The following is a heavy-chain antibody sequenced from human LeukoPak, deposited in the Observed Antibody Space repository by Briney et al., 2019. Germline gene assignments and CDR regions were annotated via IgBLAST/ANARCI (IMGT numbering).Heavy chain of an antibody. V-gene: IGHV3-73*01. Sequence: PGGSLRLSCAASGFTFSGSAIHWVRQASGKGLEWVGRIKSKADSYATAYAASVKGRFTISRDDSKNTAYLQMNSLRAEDTAVYYCARAGYYRFDYWGQGTQVTVSS. D-gene: IGHD2-15*01. CDR3: ARAGYYRFDY. CDR2: IKSKADSYAT. CDR1: GFTFSGSA. J-gene: IGHJ4*02.